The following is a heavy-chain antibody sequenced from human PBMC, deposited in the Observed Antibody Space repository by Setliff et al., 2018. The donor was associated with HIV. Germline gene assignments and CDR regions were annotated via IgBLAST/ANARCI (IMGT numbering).Heavy chain of an antibody. J-gene: IGHJ6*03. CDR1: GFTLRSYA. CDR2: ISGSGGST. V-gene: IGHV3-23*01. Sequence: SLRLSCAASGFTLRSYAMSWVRQAPGKGLEWVSGISGSGGSTYYADSVKGRFTISRDNSKNTLYLQMNSLRAEDTAVYYCAKSVNYYYYYMDVWGKGTTVTVS. CDR3: AKSVNYYYYYMDV.